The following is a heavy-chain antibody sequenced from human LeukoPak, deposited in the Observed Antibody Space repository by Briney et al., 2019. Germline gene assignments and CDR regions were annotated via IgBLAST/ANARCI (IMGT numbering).Heavy chain of an antibody. J-gene: IGHJ4*02. Sequence: GGSLRLSCAASGFTFSSYGMHWVRQAPGKGLEWVAVISYDGSNTYYADSVKGRFTISRDNSKNMLYLQVNSLRAEDTAVYYCAKPYCYGSRSYMDYWGQGTLVTVSS. CDR1: GFTFSSYG. CDR2: ISYDGSNT. V-gene: IGHV3-30*18. CDR3: AKPYCYGSRSYMDY. D-gene: IGHD3-10*01.